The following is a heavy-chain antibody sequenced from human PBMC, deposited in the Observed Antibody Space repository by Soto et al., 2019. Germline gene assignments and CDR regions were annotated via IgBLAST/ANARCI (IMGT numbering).Heavy chain of an antibody. CDR2: ISGSGGST. CDR1: GFTFSSYA. Sequence: EVQLLESGGGLVQPGGSLRLSCAASGFTFSSYAMSWVRQAPGKGLEWVSAISGSGGSTYYADSVKGRFTISRDNSKNTLYLQMNRLRAEDTAVYYCAKDGTPEPLNYYGSGSYYNRIYYYYYGMDVWGQGTTVTVSS. D-gene: IGHD3-10*01. V-gene: IGHV3-23*01. J-gene: IGHJ6*02. CDR3: AKDGTPEPLNYYGSGSYYNRIYYYYYGMDV.